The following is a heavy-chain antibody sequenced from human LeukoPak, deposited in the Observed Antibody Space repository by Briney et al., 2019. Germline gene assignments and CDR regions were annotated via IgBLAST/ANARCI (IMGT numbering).Heavy chain of an antibody. Sequence: GGSLRLSCIASGFTFSSYAMYWVRQAPGKGLEWASVIFGSGGSAHYADSVKGRFTISRDNSQNTVYPQMNSLRAEDTAVYYCGKTTTGYSSGRNPAWPVDYWGQGTLVTVSS. D-gene: IGHD6-19*01. CDR3: GKTTTGYSSGRNPAWPVDY. V-gene: IGHV3-23*01. CDR2: IFGSGGSA. CDR1: GFTFSSYA. J-gene: IGHJ4*02.